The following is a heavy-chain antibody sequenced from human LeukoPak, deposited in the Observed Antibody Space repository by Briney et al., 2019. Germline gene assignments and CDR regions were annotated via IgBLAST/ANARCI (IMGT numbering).Heavy chain of an antibody. CDR3: ARDRDGYNYGFDY. D-gene: IGHD5-24*01. J-gene: IGHJ4*02. Sequence: SETLSLTCAVYGGSFSGYYWSWIRQPPGKGLEWIGEINHSGSTNYNPSLKSRVTISVDTSKNQFSLKLSSVTAADTAVYFCARDRDGYNYGFDYWGQGSLVTVSS. CDR2: INHSGST. CDR1: GGSFSGYY. V-gene: IGHV4-34*01.